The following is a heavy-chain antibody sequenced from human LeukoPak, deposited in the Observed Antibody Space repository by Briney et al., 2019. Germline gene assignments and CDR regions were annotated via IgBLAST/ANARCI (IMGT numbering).Heavy chain of an antibody. V-gene: IGHV3-23*01. Sequence: AGGSLRLSCAASGFTFSSYGMSWVRQAPGKGLEWVSAISGSGGSTYYADSVKGRFTISRDNSKNTLYLQMNSLRAEDTAVYYCAKGHDYYDSSGYDYWGQGTLVTVSS. CDR1: GFTFSSYG. J-gene: IGHJ4*02. CDR3: AKGHDYYDSSGYDY. CDR2: ISGSGGST. D-gene: IGHD3-22*01.